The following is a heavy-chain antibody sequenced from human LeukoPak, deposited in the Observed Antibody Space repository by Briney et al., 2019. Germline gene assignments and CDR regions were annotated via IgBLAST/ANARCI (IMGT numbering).Heavy chain of an antibody. V-gene: IGHV3-11*04. J-gene: IGHJ4*02. CDR2: TRNSDNNM. CDR1: GFTFSDYN. D-gene: IGHD3-22*01. Sequence: GGSLRLSCAASGFTFSDYNMGWMRQAPGKGLEWVSYTRNSDNNMFYADSVKGRFTISRDNAKNSLYLQMNSLRAEDTAVYYCASDSSGYYFAFWGQGTRVTVSS. CDR3: ASDSSGYYFAF.